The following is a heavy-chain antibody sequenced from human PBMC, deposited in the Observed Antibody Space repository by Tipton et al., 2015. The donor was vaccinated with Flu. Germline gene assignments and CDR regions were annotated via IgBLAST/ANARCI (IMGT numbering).Heavy chain of an antibody. V-gene: IGHV4-59*08. Sequence: TLSLTCTVSGGSITSYYWSWIRQPPGKGLEWIGYIYYSGSTNYNPSLKSRVTISVDTSKNQFSLKLSSVTAADTAVYYCARRKTMTPRLTYFVHWCQGTLVTVSS. J-gene: IGHJ4*02. CDR1: GGSITSYY. D-gene: IGHD2-21*02. CDR2: IYYSGST. CDR3: ARRKTMTPRLTYFVH.